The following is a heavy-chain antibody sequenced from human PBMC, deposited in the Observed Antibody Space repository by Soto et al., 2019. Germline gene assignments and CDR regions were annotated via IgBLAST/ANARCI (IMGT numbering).Heavy chain of an antibody. J-gene: IGHJ4*02. Sequence: EVQLVESGGGLVQPGGSLRLSCAASGFTVSSNYMSWVRQAPGKGLEWVSVIYSGGSTYYADSVKGRFTISRDNSKNTLYLQMNSLRAEDTAVYYCARDYSLWSGYYTGYWGQGTLVTVSS. CDR2: IYSGGST. CDR1: GFTVSSNY. V-gene: IGHV3-66*01. CDR3: ARDYSLWSGYYTGY. D-gene: IGHD3-3*01.